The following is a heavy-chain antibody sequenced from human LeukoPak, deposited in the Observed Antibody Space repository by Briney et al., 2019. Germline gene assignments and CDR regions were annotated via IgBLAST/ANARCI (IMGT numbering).Heavy chain of an antibody. J-gene: IGHJ3*02. CDR3: ARAALGDGSGSFDAFDI. CDR1: GFTFSSYW. Sequence: GGSLRLSCAASGFTFSSYWLSWVRQAPGKGLEWVANIKQDGSEKYCMDSVKGRFTISRDNAKNSLYLQMSSLRAEDTAVYYCARAALGDGSGSFDAFDIWGQGTMVTVSS. CDR2: IKQDGSEK. D-gene: IGHD3-10*01. V-gene: IGHV3-7*04.